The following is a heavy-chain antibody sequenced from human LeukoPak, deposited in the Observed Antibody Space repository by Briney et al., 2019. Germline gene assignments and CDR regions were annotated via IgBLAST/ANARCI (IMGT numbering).Heavy chain of an antibody. CDR2: ISDSAYST. V-gene: IGHV3-23*01. CDR1: GFTFTSYA. D-gene: IGHD3-10*01. CDR3: ARDLGSSGSFDY. Sequence: GGSLRLSCAASGFTFTSYAMSWVRQAPGKGLEWVSGISDSAYSTFYADSVKGRFTISRDDSQNTLYLQMNSLRAEDTAVYYCARDLGSSGSFDYWGQGTLVTVSS. J-gene: IGHJ4*02.